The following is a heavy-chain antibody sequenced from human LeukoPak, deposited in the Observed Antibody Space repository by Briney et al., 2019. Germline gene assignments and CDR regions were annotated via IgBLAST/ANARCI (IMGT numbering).Heavy chain of an antibody. V-gene: IGHV4-59*01. J-gene: IGHJ3*02. D-gene: IGHD3-22*01. CDR3: ARGGLENGYHSNDGFDI. CDR1: GGSISGYY. CDR2: IYYSGST. Sequence: SETLSLTCPVSGGSISGYYWSWIRQPPGKGPEWVGYIYYSGSTKYNPPPKSRVTMSVDTPRNPFSLKLSSVTAADTAVYYCARGGLENGYHSNDGFDIWGQGTMVTVSS.